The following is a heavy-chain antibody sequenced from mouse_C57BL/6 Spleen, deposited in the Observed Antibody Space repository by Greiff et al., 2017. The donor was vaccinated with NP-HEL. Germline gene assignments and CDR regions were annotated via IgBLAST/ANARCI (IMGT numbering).Heavy chain of an antibody. CDR3: ARLDDAWFAY. J-gene: IGHJ3*01. CDR2: IYPGDGDT. D-gene: IGHD2-12*01. CDR1: GYAFSSSW. V-gene: IGHV1-82*01. Sequence: VQLQQSGPELVKPGASVKISCKASGYAFSSSWMNWVKQRPGKGLEWIGRIYPGDGDTNYNGKFKGKATLTADKSSSTAYMQLSSLTSEDSAVYVCARLDDAWFAYWGQGTLVTVSA.